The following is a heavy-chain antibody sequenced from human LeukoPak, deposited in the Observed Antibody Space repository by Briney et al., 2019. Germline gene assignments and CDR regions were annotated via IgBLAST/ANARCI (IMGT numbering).Heavy chain of an antibody. CDR1: VYTFTGYY. CDR2: ISPNGGDS. D-gene: IGHD1-26*01. V-gene: IGHV1-2*02. J-gene: IGHJ4*02. CDR3: GKAAYSGSYYPFDW. Sequence: APVKVSCKASVYTFTGYYMHSVRQAPGHGLEWMGWISPNGGDSKPAQQFQGRVTMTGDTAINTAYMDLSRLTSDDTAMYYCGKAAYSGSYYPFDWWGQGTLVTVSS.